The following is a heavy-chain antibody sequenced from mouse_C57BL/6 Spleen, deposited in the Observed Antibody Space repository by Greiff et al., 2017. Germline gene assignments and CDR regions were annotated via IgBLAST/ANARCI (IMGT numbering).Heavy chain of an antibody. CDR2: IDPETGGT. D-gene: IGHD1-1*01. CDR1: GYTFTDYE. CDR3: TRNYGPYYAMDY. V-gene: IGHV1-15*01. J-gene: IGHJ4*01. Sequence: VQLQQSGAELVRPGASVTLSCKASGYTFTDYEMHWVKQTPVHGLEWIGAIDPETGGTAYNQKFKGKAILTADKSSSTAYMERRILTSEDSAVYYLTRNYGPYYAMDYWGQGTSVTVSS.